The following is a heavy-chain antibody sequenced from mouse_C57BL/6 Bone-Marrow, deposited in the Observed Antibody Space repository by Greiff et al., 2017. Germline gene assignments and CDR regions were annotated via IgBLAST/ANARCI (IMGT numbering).Heavy chain of an antibody. V-gene: IGHV14-4*01. J-gene: IGHJ1*03. CDR3: TAGGRYFDV. Sequence: EVKLVESGAELVRPGASVKLSCTASGFNIKDDYMHWVKQRPEQGLEWIGWIDPENGDTEYASKFQGKATITADTSSNTAYLQLSSLTSEDTAVYYCTAGGRYFDVWGTGTTVTVSS. CDR1: GFNIKDDY. CDR2: IDPENGDT.